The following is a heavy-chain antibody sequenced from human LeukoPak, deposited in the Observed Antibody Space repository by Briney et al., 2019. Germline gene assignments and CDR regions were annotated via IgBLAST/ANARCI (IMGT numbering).Heavy chain of an antibody. D-gene: IGHD6-13*01. Sequence: GASVKVSCKASGYTFTSYAMNWVRQAPGQGLEWMGWINPNSGGTNYAQKFQGRVTMTRDTSISTAYMELSRLRSDDTAVYYCARDREGIAAAGTSSGDYWGQGTLVTVSS. CDR3: ARDREGIAAAGTSSGDY. V-gene: IGHV1-2*02. J-gene: IGHJ4*02. CDR2: INPNSGGT. CDR1: GYTFTSYA.